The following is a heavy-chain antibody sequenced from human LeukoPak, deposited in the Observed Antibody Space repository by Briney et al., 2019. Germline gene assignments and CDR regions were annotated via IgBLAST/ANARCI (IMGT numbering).Heavy chain of an antibody. D-gene: IGHD3-22*01. Sequence: GGSLRLSCAAPGFTFSSYAMSWVRQAPGKGLEWVSAISGSGGSTYYADSVKGRFTISRDNSKDTLYLQMNSLRAEDTAVYYCAKDMLYYDSSGYYPSYFDYWGQGTLVTVSS. CDR2: ISGSGGST. V-gene: IGHV3-23*01. J-gene: IGHJ4*02. CDR1: GFTFSSYA. CDR3: AKDMLYYDSSGYYPSYFDY.